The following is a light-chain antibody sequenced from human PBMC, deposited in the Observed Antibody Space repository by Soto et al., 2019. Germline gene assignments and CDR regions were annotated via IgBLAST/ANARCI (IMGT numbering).Light chain of an antibody. V-gene: IGKV3-20*01. CDR1: QSVSSNY. Sequence: IVLKLSPDTLSLSQRERATLSCMASQSVSSNYLAWYQQKLGQAPRLLIYGASSRATGIPDRFSGSGSGTEFTLTISSLKSEDYAVYYCQQYKSWPPITFGQGTRLEIK. CDR2: GAS. J-gene: IGKJ5*01. CDR3: QQYKSWPPIT.